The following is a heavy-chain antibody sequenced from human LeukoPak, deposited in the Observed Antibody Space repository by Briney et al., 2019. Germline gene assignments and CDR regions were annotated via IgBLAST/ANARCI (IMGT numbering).Heavy chain of an antibody. J-gene: IGHJ3*02. Sequence: GGSLRLSCTASGFTFGDYAMSWVRQAPGKGLEWVGFIRSKAYGGTTEYAASVKGRFTISRDDSKSIAYLQMNSLKTEDIAVYYCTRDRIWDQEAFDIWGQGTMVTVSS. CDR2: IRSKAYGGTT. CDR1: GFTFGDYA. CDR3: TRDRIWDQEAFDI. V-gene: IGHV3-49*04. D-gene: IGHD1-26*01.